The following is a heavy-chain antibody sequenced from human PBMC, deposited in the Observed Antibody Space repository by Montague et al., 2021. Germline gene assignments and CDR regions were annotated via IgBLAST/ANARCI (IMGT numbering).Heavy chain of an antibody. CDR2: IYYSGST. CDR1: GGSISSTSYY. Sequence: SETLSLTCTVSGGSISSTSYYWGWTRQPPGTGLEWIGSIYYSGSTYYNPFLKSRVTISADTSKNQFSLRLRSVTAADTAVYYCARRMGFVVVTEHDAFDIWGQGTMVTVSS. V-gene: IGHV4-39*01. J-gene: IGHJ3*02. CDR3: ARRMGFVVVTEHDAFDI. D-gene: IGHD2-21*02.